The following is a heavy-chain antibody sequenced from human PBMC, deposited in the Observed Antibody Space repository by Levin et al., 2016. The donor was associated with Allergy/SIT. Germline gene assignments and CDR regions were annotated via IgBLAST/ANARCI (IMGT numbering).Heavy chain of an antibody. J-gene: IGHJ4*02. CDR3: ARTPTSPTYYYDSSGPNEHVDY. CDR1: GYSFTSYW. CDR2: IDPSDSYT. D-gene: IGHD3-22*01. Sequence: GESLKISCKGSGYSFTSYWISWVRQMPGKGLEWMGRIDPSDSYTNYSPSFQGHVTISADKSISTAYLQWSSLKASDTAMYYCARTPTSPTYYYDSSGPNEHVDYWGQGTLVTVSS. V-gene: IGHV5-10-1*01.